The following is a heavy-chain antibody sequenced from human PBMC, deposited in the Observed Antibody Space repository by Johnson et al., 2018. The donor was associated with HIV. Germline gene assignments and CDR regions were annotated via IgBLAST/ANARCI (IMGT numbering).Heavy chain of an antibody. J-gene: IGHJ3*02. CDR1: GFTFSSYG. V-gene: IGHV3-66*01. CDR3: ARDYHYVWGSSYGFDI. Sequence: VQLVESGGDLVQPGGSLRLSCAASGFTFSSYGMHWVRQAPGKGMEWVSVIYSGGSTYYADFVKDRFIISRDNSKNTLYLQMNSLRAEDTAVYYCARDYHYVWGSSYGFDIWGQGTMVIVSS. D-gene: IGHD3-16*01. CDR2: IYSGGST.